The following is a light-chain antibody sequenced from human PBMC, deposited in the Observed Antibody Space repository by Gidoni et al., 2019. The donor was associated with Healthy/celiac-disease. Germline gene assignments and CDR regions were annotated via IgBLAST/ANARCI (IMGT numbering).Light chain of an antibody. J-gene: IGKJ5*01. CDR3: QQSYSTTFT. Sequence: IQMTQSQSSRSASVGDRVTITCRASQSISSYLNWYQQKPGKALKLLIYAAYSLQSGAPSRFSGSGSGTDFTLTISSLQPEDFAIYYCQQSYSTTFTFGQGTRLEIK. V-gene: IGKV1-39*01. CDR1: QSISSY. CDR2: AAY.